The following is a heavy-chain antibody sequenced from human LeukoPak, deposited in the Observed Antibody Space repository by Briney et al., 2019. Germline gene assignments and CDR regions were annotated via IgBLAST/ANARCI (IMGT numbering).Heavy chain of an antibody. CDR3: ARDCIGCHGFDS. V-gene: IGHV1-18*01. CDR1: GYNFFTYG. CDR2: VSAYADNT. Sequence: ASVKVSCKASGYNFFTYGITWVRQAPGQGLEWMGWVSAYADNTNYVQKFRGRVTMTTDTSTSTAYMELRSLRSDDTAVYYCARDCIGCHGFDSWGQGTLVTVSS. D-gene: IGHD1-26*01. J-gene: IGHJ4*02.